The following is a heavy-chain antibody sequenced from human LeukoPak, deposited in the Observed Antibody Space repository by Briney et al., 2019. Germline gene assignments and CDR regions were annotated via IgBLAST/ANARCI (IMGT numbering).Heavy chain of an antibody. CDR3: ARVFSSGYSDY. Sequence: GGSLRLSCAASGFTLSSYAMSWVRQGPGEGLEWVANINQDGSQKYHVDSVKGRFTISRDNAKNSLHLQMNSLRAEDTAVYYCARVFSSGYSDYWGQGTLVTVSS. V-gene: IGHV3-7*01. CDR1: GFTLSSYA. CDR2: INQDGSQK. D-gene: IGHD3-22*01. J-gene: IGHJ4*02.